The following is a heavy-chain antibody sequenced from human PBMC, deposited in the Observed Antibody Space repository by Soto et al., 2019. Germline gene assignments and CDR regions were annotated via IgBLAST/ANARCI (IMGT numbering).Heavy chain of an antibody. V-gene: IGHV1-18*01. CDR2: ISAYNGNT. CDR3: ASSLGSSTSCYVRSDY. D-gene: IGHD2-2*01. CDR1: GYTFTSYG. Sequence: QVQLVQSGAEVKKPGASVKVSCKASGYTFTSYGISWVRQAPGQGLAWMGWISAYNGNTNYAQKLQGRVTMTTDTSNSTAYMELRSLRADDTGVYYCASSLGSSTSCYVRSDYWGQGTLVTVSS. J-gene: IGHJ4*02.